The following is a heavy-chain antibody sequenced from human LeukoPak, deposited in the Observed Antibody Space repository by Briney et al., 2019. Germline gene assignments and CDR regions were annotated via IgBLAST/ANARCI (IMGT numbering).Heavy chain of an antibody. CDR2: IYYSGST. CDR3: ARVEGIAAAGTGGDYFDY. V-gene: IGHV4-59*01. D-gene: IGHD6-13*01. Sequence: PSETLSLTCTVSGGSISSYYWSWIRQPPGKGLEWIGYIYYSGSTNYNPSLKSRVTISVDTSKNQFSLKLSSVTAADTAVYYCARVEGIAAAGTGGDYFDYWGQGTLVTVSS. J-gene: IGHJ4*02. CDR1: GGSISSYY.